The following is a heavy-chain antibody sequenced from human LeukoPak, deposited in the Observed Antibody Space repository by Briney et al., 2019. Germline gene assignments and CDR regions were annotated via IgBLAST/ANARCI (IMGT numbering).Heavy chain of an antibody. J-gene: IGHJ5*02. Sequence: ASVKVSCKASGYTFNSYGISWVRQAPGQGLEWMGWISTYNGHTNYAQKVQGRVTMTRDTSTSTVYMELRSLRYDDTAVYYCARFFPQKWELPGKWFAPWGQGTLVTASS. D-gene: IGHD1-26*01. CDR3: ARFFPQKWELPGKWFAP. CDR1: GYTFNSYG. CDR2: ISTYNGHT. V-gene: IGHV1-18*01.